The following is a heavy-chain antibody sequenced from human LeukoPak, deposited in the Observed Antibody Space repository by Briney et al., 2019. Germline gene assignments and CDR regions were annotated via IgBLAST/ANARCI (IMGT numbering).Heavy chain of an antibody. J-gene: IGHJ3*02. CDR3: ARRSSGWFPLFSRVHNAFDI. V-gene: IGHV4-34*01. D-gene: IGHD6-19*01. Sequence: SETLSLTCAVYGGSFSGYYWSWIRQPPGKGLEWIGEINHSGSTNYNPSLKSRVTISVDTSKNQFSLKLSSVTAADTAVYYCARRSSGWFPLFSRVHNAFDIWGQGTMVTVSS. CDR1: GGSFSGYY. CDR2: INHSGST.